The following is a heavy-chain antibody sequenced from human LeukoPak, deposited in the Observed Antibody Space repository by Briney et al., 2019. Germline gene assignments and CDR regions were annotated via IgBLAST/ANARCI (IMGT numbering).Heavy chain of an antibody. CDR2: INPNSGST. Sequence: ASVKLSCKASGYTFTNYFIHWVRQAPGQGLEWMGMINPNSGSTSNAQKFQGRVTMTRDTSTSTVYMELSSLRSEDTAMYYCARGTYGSGDNDYWGQGTLVTVSS. V-gene: IGHV1-46*01. CDR3: ARGTYGSGDNDY. D-gene: IGHD3-10*01. J-gene: IGHJ4*02. CDR1: GYTFTNYF.